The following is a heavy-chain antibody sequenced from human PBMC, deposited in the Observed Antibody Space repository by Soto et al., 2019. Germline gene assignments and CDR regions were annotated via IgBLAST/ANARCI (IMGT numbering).Heavy chain of an antibody. CDR3: ATARGGDASDYASLFDR. V-gene: IGHV4-30-4*01. CDR2: LQDSETT. CDR1: HGSVSIGDYL. Sequence: LSLSCTVFHGSVSIGDYLMSWIRQPPGKGLKGVWYLQDSETTYDNPSLKSRVTRLLTMSKNQFTSKGSSMTAADTAVYFGATARGGDASDYASLFDRWGQGNLVTVSS. J-gene: IGHJ5*02. D-gene: IGHD3-22*01.